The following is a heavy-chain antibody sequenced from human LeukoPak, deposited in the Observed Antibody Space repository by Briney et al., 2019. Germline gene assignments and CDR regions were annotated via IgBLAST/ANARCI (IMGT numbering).Heavy chain of an antibody. D-gene: IGHD4/OR15-4a*01. Sequence: GSLRLSCVISGFSFRNYWMHWVRQVPGRGLVWVSRLNSDETSATYADSVKGRFTISRDTAKNTLYLDMNSLRVEDTAVYYCARAPPTFLTHRFDPWGQGTLVTVSS. CDR2: LNSDETSA. V-gene: IGHV3-74*03. CDR3: ARAPPTFLTHRFDP. J-gene: IGHJ5*02. CDR1: GFSFRNYW.